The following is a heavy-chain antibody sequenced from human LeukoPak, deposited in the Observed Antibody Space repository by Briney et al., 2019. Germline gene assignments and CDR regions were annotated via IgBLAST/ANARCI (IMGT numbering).Heavy chain of an antibody. V-gene: IGHV5-51*01. J-gene: IGHJ4*02. CDR1: GYSFTSYW. CDR2: IYPGDSDT. D-gene: IGHD2-2*01. CDR3: AIVFEVPAAIYYFDY. Sequence: GESLKISCKGSGYSFTSYWIGWVRQMPGKGLEWMGVIYPGDSDTRYSPSFQGQVTISADKSISTAYLQWSSLKASDTAMYYCAIVFEVPAAIYYFDYWGQGTLVTVSS.